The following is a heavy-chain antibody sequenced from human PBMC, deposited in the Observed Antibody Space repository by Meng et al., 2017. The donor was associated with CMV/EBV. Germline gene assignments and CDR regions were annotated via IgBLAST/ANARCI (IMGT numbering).Heavy chain of an antibody. V-gene: IGHV3-48*03. J-gene: IGHJ6*02. CDR3: ARLDPGPLFCSSTSCYGGFGMDV. D-gene: IGHD2-2*01. CDR2: ISSSSTI. Sequence: GESLKISCAASGFTFSSYEMNWVRQAPGKGLEWVSYISSSSTIYYADSVKGRFTISRDNAKNSLYLQMNSLRAEDTAVYYCARLDPGPLFCSSTSCYGGFGMDVWGQGTTVTVSS. CDR1: GFTFSSYE.